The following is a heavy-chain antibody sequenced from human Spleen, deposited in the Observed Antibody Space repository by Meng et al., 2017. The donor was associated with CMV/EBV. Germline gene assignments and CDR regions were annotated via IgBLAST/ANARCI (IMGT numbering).Heavy chain of an antibody. CDR2: ISSSGSTT. J-gene: IGHJ4*02. Sequence: GGSLRLSCAASGFIVSSNYMSWVRQAPGKGLEWVSVISSSGSTTKYADSVKGRFTISRDNSKNTVYLQMNSLRAEDTAIYYCAKASSSLSPYDYWGQGTLVTVSS. CDR1: GFIVSSNY. CDR3: AKASSSLSPYDY. D-gene: IGHD6-13*01. V-gene: IGHV3-23*01.